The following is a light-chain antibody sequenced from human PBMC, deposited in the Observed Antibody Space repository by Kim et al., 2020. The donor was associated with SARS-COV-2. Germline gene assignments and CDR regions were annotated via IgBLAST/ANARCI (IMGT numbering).Light chain of an antibody. Sequence: DIQMTQSPSSLSASVGDRVTITCQASQDISNYLNWYQQKPGKAPRLLIYDASNLEAGVPSRFSGSGSGTDFTFTISSLQPEDIATYYCQQYDNRPLIHMYTLGQGTKLEI. CDR1: QDISNY. V-gene: IGKV1-33*01. J-gene: IGKJ2*01. CDR2: DAS. CDR3: QQYDNRPLIHMYT.